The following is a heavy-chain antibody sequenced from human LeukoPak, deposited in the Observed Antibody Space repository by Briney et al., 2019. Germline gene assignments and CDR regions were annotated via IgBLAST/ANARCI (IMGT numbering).Heavy chain of an antibody. CDR1: GFTFSSYA. D-gene: IGHD3-3*01. CDR3: AKFLSPVLRFLEWLSLDFDY. Sequence: GGSLRLSCAASGFTFSSYAMSWVRQAPGKGLEWVSAISGSGGSTYYADSVKGRFTISRDNSKNTLYLQMNSLRAEDTAVYYCAKFLSPVLRFLEWLSLDFDYWGQGTLVTVSS. V-gene: IGHV3-23*01. J-gene: IGHJ4*02. CDR2: ISGSGGST.